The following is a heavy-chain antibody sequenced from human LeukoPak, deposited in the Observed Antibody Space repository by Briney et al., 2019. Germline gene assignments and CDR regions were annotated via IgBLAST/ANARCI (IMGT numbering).Heavy chain of an antibody. D-gene: IGHD3-10*01. CDR3: ARPTSRRWGSGRKWPNWFDP. Sequence: SETLSLTCTVSGGSISSGGYYWSWIRQHPGKGLEWIGEINHSGSTNYNPSLKSRVTISVDTSKNQFSLKLSSVTAADTAVYYCARPTSRRWGSGRKWPNWFDPWGQGTLVTVSS. CDR1: GGSISSGGYY. CDR2: INHSGST. J-gene: IGHJ5*02. V-gene: IGHV4-39*07.